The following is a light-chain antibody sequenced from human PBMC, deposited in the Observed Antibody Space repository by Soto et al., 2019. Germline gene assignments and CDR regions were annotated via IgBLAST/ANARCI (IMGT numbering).Light chain of an antibody. CDR3: QQYGGSPRT. Sequence: EIVLTQSPGTLSLSPGERATLSCRASQSVSSNLAWYQQKPGQAPRLLIYGVSSRATGIPDRFSGSGSGTDFTLTISRLEPEDFAVYYCQQYGGSPRTFGQGTKVEIE. CDR1: QSVSSN. J-gene: IGKJ1*01. CDR2: GVS. V-gene: IGKV3-20*01.